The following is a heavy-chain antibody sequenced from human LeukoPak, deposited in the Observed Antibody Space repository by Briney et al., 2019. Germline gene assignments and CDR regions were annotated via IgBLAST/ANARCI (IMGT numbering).Heavy chain of an antibody. Sequence: ASVKVSCKASGYTFTGCYMHWVRQAPGQGLEWMGWINPNSGGTNYAQKFQGRDTMTRDTSISTAYMELSRLRSDDTAVYYCARGEGGWLHYDYWGQGTLVTVSS. CDR1: GYTFTGCY. D-gene: IGHD5-24*01. J-gene: IGHJ4*02. V-gene: IGHV1-2*02. CDR3: ARGEGGWLHYDY. CDR2: INPNSGGT.